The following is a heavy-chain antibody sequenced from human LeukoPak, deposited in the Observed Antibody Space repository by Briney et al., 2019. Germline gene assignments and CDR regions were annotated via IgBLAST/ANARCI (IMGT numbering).Heavy chain of an antibody. V-gene: IGHV4-39*07. J-gene: IGHJ1*01. CDR2: IYYSGST. D-gene: IGHD6-19*01. CDR3: ALGRSSGWYGEYFQH. CDR1: GGSISSSSYY. Sequence: PSETLSVTCTVSGGSISSSSYYWGWIRQPPGEGLEWIGSIYYSGSTYYNPSLKSRVTISVDTSKNQSSLKLSSETAADTAVYYCALGRSSGWYGEYFQHWGQGTLVTVSS.